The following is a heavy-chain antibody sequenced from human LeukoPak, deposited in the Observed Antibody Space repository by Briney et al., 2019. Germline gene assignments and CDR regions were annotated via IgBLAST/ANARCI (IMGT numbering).Heavy chain of an antibody. V-gene: IGHV3-11*03. J-gene: IGHJ4*02. CDR3: ARTGRPESSPKVFDY. Sequence: GGSLRLSCAASGFTFSDYYMSWIRQAPGKGLEWVSYISSSSSYTNYADSVKGRSTISRDNAKNSLYLQMNSLRAEDTAVYYCARTGRPESSPKVFDYWGQGTLVTVSS. CDR2: ISSSSSYT. CDR1: GFTFSDYY.